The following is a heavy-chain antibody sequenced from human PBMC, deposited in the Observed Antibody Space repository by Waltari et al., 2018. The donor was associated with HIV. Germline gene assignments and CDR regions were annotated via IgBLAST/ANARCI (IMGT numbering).Heavy chain of an antibody. CDR2: IYTSGST. CDR3: ARDQPVDYDFWSGYYKYNWFDP. CDR1: GGSISSGSYY. D-gene: IGHD3-3*01. V-gene: IGHV4-61*02. Sequence: QVQLQESGPGLVKPSQTLSLTCTVSGGSISSGSYYWSWIRQPAGKGLEWIGRIYTSGSTNYNPSLKSRVTISVDTSKNQCSLKLSSVTAADTAVYYCARDQPVDYDFWSGYYKYNWFDPWGQGTLVTVSS. J-gene: IGHJ5*02.